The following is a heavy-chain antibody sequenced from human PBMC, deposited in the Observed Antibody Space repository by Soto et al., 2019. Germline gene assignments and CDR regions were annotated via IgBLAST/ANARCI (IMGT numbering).Heavy chain of an antibody. J-gene: IGHJ4*02. CDR1: GFTFSSYG. CDR3: AKSHTASEFWSVPNTYYFDY. D-gene: IGHD5-18*01. CDR2: ISYDGSNK. V-gene: IGHV3-30*18. Sequence: GGSLRLSCAASGFTFSSYGMHWVRQAPGKGLEWVAVISYDGSNKYYADSVKGRFTISRDNSKNTLYLQMNSLRAEDTAVYYCAKSHTASEFWSVPNTYYFDYWGQGTLVTVSS.